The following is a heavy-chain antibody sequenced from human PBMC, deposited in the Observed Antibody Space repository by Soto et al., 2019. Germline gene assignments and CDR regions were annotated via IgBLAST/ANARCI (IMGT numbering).Heavy chain of an antibody. J-gene: IGHJ6*02. Sequence: GSLRLSCAASGFTFSNYWMYWVRQAPGKGLVWVSRVNNDGTDTTHADSVKGRFTISRDNAGNTLYLQMNSLRAEDTAVYYCARGGLQHALDVWGQGSTVTVSS. V-gene: IGHV3-74*03. D-gene: IGHD6-13*01. CDR1: GFTFSNYW. CDR2: VNNDGTDT. CDR3: ARGGLQHALDV.